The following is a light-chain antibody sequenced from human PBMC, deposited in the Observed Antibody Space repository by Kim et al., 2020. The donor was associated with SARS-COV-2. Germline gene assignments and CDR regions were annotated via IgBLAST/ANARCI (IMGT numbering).Light chain of an antibody. CDR1: QSVSDIY. CDR2: GAS. J-gene: IGKJ1*01. V-gene: IGKV3-20*01. Sequence: EIVLTQSPGTLSLSPGERATLSCRASQSVSDIYLAWYQQKPGQAPRLLIYGASSRATGIPDRISGSGSGTDFTLTINRLEPEDSAVYYCHQYDGSLTSTFGQVTKVDIK. CDR3: HQYDGSLTST.